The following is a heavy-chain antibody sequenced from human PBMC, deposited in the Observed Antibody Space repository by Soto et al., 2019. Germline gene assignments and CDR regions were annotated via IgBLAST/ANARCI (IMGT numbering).Heavy chain of an antibody. V-gene: IGHV1-3*01. D-gene: IGHD2-2*01. CDR1: GYTFTSYA. J-gene: IGHJ4*02. CDR3: TRAVYCSSTSCYFYFDY. Sequence: ASVKVSCKASGYTFTSYAMHWVRQAPGQRLEWMGWINAGNGNTKYSQKFQGRVTITRDTSASTAYMELRSLRSEGTAVYYCTRAVYCSSTSCYFYFDYWGQGTLVTVSS. CDR2: INAGNGNT.